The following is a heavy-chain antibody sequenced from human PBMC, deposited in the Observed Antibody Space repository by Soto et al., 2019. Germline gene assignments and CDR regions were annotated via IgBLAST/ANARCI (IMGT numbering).Heavy chain of an antibody. CDR1: GGSFSDYY. J-gene: IGHJ6*02. V-gene: IGHV4-34*01. CDR2: ANHGGSS. D-gene: IGHD6-19*01. CDR3: ARVSDRSGWGLAMGV. Sequence: SETLSLTCAVHGGSFSDYYWDWIRQPPGKGLEWIGEANHGGSSNYNPSLKSRAIISVDTSKNQFSLKLTSVTAEDTGIYYCARVSDRSGWGLAMGVWGQGTTVTVSS.